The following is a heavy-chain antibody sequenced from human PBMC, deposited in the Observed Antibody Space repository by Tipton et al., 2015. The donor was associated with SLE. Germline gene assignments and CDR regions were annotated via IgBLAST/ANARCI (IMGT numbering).Heavy chain of an antibody. CDR1: GGSFSGYY. D-gene: IGHD5-12*01. V-gene: IGHV4-34*01. CDR3: ARGDSAYDLPDY. J-gene: IGHJ4*02. Sequence: TLSLTCGVYGGSFSGYYWSWIRQPPGKGLQWIGEINHSGITNYNPSLKSRLIISLDTSKNQFSLKLSSVTAADTALYYCARGDSAYDLPDYWGQGTLVTVSS. CDR2: INHSGIT.